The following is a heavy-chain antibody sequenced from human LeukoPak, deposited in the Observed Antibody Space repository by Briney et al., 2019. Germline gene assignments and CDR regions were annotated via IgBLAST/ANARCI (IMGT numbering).Heavy chain of an antibody. CDR3: ARADRLHGGPYLIGP. J-gene: IGHJ5*02. D-gene: IGHD3-16*01. Sequence: SETLSLTCAVYGGSFSGYYWSWIRQPPGKGLEWIGEINHSGSTNYNPSLKSRVTISVDTSKNQFSLKLSSVTAADTAMYYCARADRLHGGPYLIGPWGQGTLVTVSS. CDR1: GGSFSGYY. V-gene: IGHV4-34*01. CDR2: INHSGST.